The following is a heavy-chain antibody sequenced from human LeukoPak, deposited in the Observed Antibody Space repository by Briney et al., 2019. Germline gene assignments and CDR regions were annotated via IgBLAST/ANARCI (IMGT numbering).Heavy chain of an antibody. CDR3: ARFDWLPYYYYGMDV. V-gene: IGHV3-11*01. CDR2: ISSSGSTI. J-gene: IGHJ6*02. CDR1: GFTFSDYY. D-gene: IGHD3-9*01. Sequence: PGGSLRLSCAASGFTFSDYYMSWLRQAPGKGLEWVSYISSSGSTIYYADSVKGRFTISRDNAKNSLYLQMNSLRAEDTAVYYCARFDWLPYYYYGMDVWGQGTTVTVSS.